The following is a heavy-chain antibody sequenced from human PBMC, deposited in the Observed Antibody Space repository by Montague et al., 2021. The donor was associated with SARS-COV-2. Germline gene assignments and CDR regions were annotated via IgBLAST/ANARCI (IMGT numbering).Heavy chain of an antibody. Sequence: SETLSLTCSVSGGSISSGDFFWGWIRQPPGRGLEWIGSIYSDGRTQYNPSLKSRVFISADMSRSLFSLELTSVTAADTAVYYCARQRRDASLWERTYYSDCRGPRTMITVSS. CDR1: GGSISSGDFF. D-gene: IGHD1-26*01. CDR3: ARQRRDASLWERTYYSDC. V-gene: IGHV4-39*01. J-gene: IGHJ4*02. CDR2: IYSDGRT.